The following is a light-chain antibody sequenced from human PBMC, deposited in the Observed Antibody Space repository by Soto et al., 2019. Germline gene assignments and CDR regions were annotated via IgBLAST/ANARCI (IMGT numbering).Light chain of an antibody. Sequence: QSVLTQPASVSGSPGQSITISCTGTSSDVGSYNLVSWYQQHPGKAPKLMIYEGSKRPSGVSNRFSGSKSGNTASLTISGLQAEDEADYYCCSYAGSSTWVFGTGTMLTVL. CDR3: CSYAGSSTWV. J-gene: IGLJ1*01. CDR2: EGS. V-gene: IGLV2-23*01. CDR1: SSDVGSYNL.